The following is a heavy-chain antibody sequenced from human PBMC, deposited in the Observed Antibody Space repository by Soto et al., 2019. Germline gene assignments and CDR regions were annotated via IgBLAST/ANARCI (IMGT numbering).Heavy chain of an antibody. CDR1: GGSFSGYY. D-gene: IGHD6-13*01. Sequence: SETLSLTCAVYGGSFSGYYWSWIRQPPGKGLEWIGEINHSGSTNYNPSLKSRVTISVDTSKNQFSLKLSSVTAADTAVYYCARKIAEAGKRLLFDYWGQGTLVTVSS. J-gene: IGHJ4*02. CDR2: INHSGST. V-gene: IGHV4-34*01. CDR3: ARKIAEAGKRLLFDY.